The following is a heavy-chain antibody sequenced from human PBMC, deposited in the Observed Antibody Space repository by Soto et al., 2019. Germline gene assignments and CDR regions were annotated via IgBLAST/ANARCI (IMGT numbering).Heavy chain of an antibody. CDR2: INHSGST. V-gene: IGHV4-34*01. CDR1: GGSFSGYY. CDR3: ARGRYYYGSGTRSKNWFDP. Sequence: SETLSLTCAVYGGSFSGYYWSWIRQPPGKGLEWIGEINHSGSTNYNPSLKSRVTISVDTSKNQFSLKLSSVTAADTAVYYCARGRYYYGSGTRSKNWFDPWGQGTLVTVSS. J-gene: IGHJ5*02. D-gene: IGHD3-10*01.